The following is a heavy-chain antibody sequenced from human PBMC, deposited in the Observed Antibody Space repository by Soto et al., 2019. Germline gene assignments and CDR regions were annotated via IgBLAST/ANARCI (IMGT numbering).Heavy chain of an antibody. CDR1: GFTFSTYS. D-gene: IGHD7-27*01. J-gene: IGHJ4*02. Sequence: GGSLRLSCAASGFTFSTYSMNWVRQAPGKGLEWVSSISISSSYIYYADSVKGRFTISRDNAKNSLYLQMNSLRAEDTAVYYCAREKLTGASPFDSWGQGTLVTVSS. CDR2: ISISSSYI. V-gene: IGHV3-21*01. CDR3: AREKLTGASPFDS.